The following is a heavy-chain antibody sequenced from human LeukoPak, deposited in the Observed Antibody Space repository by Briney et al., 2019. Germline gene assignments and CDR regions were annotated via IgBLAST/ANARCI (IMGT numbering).Heavy chain of an antibody. J-gene: IGHJ4*02. CDR1: GGSFSSYA. Sequence: ASVNVSCKASGGSFSSYAISWVRQAPGQGLEWMGGIIPIFGTANYAQKFQGRVTITTDESTSTAYMELSSLRSEDTAVYYCARGGIFGVVISYYFDYWGQGTLVTVSS. CDR3: ARGGIFGVVISYYFDY. CDR2: IIPIFGTA. V-gene: IGHV1-69*05. D-gene: IGHD3-3*01.